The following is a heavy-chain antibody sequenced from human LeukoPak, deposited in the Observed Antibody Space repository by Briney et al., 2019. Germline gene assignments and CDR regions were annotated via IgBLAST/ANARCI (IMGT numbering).Heavy chain of an antibody. J-gene: IGHJ2*01. CDR3: ARGSVLVWYFDL. Sequence: SETLSLTCTVSGGSISSRSYYWAWIRQPPGKGLEWIGYIYYSGSTNFNPSLKSRVTISVDTSKNQFSLKLSSVTAADTAVYYCARGSVLVWYFDLWGRGTLVTVSS. CDR1: GGSISSRSYY. CDR2: IYYSGST. V-gene: IGHV4-61*05. D-gene: IGHD6-6*01.